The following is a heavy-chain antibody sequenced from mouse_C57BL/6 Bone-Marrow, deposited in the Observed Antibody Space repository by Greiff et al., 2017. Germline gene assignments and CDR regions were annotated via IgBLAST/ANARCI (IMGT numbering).Heavy chain of an antibody. CDR1: GFTFSDFY. Sequence: EVKVVESGGGLVQSGRSLRLSCATSGFTFSDFYMEWVRQAPGKGLEWIAASRNKANDYTSEYSASVKGRFIVSRDTSQSILYLQMNALRAEDTAIYCCARDGSNDAMDYWGQGTSVTVSS. CDR3: ARDGSNDAMDY. CDR2: SRNKANDYTS. J-gene: IGHJ4*01. D-gene: IGHD2-5*01. V-gene: IGHV7-1*01.